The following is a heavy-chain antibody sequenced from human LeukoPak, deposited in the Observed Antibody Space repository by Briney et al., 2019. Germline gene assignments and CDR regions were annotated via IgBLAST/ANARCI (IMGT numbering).Heavy chain of an antibody. CDR3: TRGYGDSPKTNF. CDR1: GYTSTNYF. J-gene: IGHJ4*02. Sequence: ASVKVSCKTSGYTSTNYFIHWVRQAPGQGLEWMGWLNPNSGGTSYSPRFQGRVTMTRDTSISTVYMELSSLTSDDTAIYYCTRGYGDSPKTNFWGQGTLVTVSS. D-gene: IGHD4-17*01. CDR2: LNPNSGGT. V-gene: IGHV1-2*02.